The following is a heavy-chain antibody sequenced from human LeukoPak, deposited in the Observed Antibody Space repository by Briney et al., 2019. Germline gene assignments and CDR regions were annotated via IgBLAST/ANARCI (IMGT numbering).Heavy chain of an antibody. J-gene: IGHJ4*02. Sequence: GGSLRLSCAASGFTFSSYWMSWVRQAPGKGLEWVANIKQDGSEKYYVDSVKGQFTTSRDNAKNSLYLQMNSLRAEDTAVYYCARDGNILTGYYADYWGQGTLVTVSS. CDR3: ARDGNILTGYYADY. V-gene: IGHV3-7*01. CDR2: IKQDGSEK. D-gene: IGHD3-9*01. CDR1: GFTFSSYW.